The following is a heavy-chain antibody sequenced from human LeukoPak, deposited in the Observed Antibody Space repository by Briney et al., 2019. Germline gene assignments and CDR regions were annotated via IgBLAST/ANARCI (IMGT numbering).Heavy chain of an antibody. CDR1: GYTFTTYG. CDR3: ARDHIAVRPGHFDY. J-gene: IGHJ4*02. V-gene: IGHV1-18*01. CDR2: ISVYNGNT. Sequence: ASMQVSCKASGYTFTTYGINWLRQAPGQGLEWTGWISVYNGNTKFAQKFQAIVTMTTDTSTSTAYMELRSLRSDDTAVYYCARDHIAVRPGHFDYWGQGTLVPVSS. D-gene: IGHD6-19*01.